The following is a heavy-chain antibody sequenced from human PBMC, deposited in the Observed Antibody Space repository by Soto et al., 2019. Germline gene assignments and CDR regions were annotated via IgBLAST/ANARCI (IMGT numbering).Heavy chain of an antibody. CDR2: VSDGGSDA. V-gene: IGHV3-23*01. CDR3: AKHFVNGEVDY. Sequence: GGPLRLSCAASGFTFSTYAMSWVRQPPGKGLEWVSIVSDGGSDAFYADSVKGRFAISRDNSKNTLYLQMNSLTAEDTAVYYCAKHFVNGEVDYWGQGTPVTV. J-gene: IGHJ4*02. D-gene: IGHD3-10*01. CDR1: GFTFSTYA.